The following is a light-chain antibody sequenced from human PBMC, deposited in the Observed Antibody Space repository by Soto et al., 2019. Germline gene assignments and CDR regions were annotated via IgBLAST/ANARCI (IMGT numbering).Light chain of an antibody. V-gene: IGLV2-23*01. CDR1: SSDVGSYNL. J-gene: IGLJ3*02. Sequence: QSALTQPASVSGSPGQSITISCTGTSSDVGSYNLVSWYQQHPGKAPKLMIYEANKRPSGVSNRFSGSKSGNTASLTISGLQAGDEADYYCCSYAGSSTLWVFGGGTKVTVL. CDR2: EAN. CDR3: CSYAGSSTLWV.